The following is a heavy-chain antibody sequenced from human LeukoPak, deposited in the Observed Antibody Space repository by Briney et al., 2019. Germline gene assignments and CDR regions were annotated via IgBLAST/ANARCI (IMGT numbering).Heavy chain of an antibody. V-gene: IGHV4-4*07. J-gene: IGHJ6*03. D-gene: IGHD2-15*01. CDR1: GGSIRSDY. CDR3: ASSSGGLRGYYYMDV. CDR2: IYTSGST. Sequence: PSSTLSLTCTVTGGSIRSDYWSWIRQPDGTGLDGIGRIYTSGSTNYNPSLKSRVTMSVDTSKNQFSLKLSSVTAADTAVYYCASSSGGLRGYYYMDVWGKGTTVTISS.